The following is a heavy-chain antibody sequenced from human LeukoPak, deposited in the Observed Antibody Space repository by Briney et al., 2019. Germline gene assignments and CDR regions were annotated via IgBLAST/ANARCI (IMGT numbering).Heavy chain of an antibody. D-gene: IGHD5-18*01. CDR1: GGSISSSSYY. V-gene: IGHV4-39*02. CDR3: AREIRGYRSYYYYGMDV. CDR2: IYYSGST. Sequence: SETLSLTCTVSGGSISSSSYYWGWIRQPPGKGLEWIGSIYYSGSTYYNPSLKSRVTISVDTSKNQFSLKLSSVTAADTAVYYCAREIRGYRSYYYYGMDVWGQGTTVTVSS. J-gene: IGHJ6*02.